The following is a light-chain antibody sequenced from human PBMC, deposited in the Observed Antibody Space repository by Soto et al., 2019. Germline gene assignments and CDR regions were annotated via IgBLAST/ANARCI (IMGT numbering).Light chain of an antibody. Sequence: GDRVTITCRASEKINKWLAWYQQKPGKAPKVLIYAASNLQSGVPSRFSGSGFGTDFTLTISSLQPEDFATYYCQQSYSTPITFGQGTRLEI. J-gene: IGKJ5*01. V-gene: IGKV1-39*01. CDR1: EKINKW. CDR2: AAS. CDR3: QQSYSTPIT.